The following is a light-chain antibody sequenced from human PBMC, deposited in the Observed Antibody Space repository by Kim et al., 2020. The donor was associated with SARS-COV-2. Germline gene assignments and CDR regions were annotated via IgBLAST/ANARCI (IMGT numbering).Light chain of an antibody. CDR2: DVS. CDR3: SSYTSSSTPWV. V-gene: IGLV2-14*01. Sequence: QSVLTQPASVSGSPGQSITISCTGTSSDVGGYNYVSWYQQHPGEAPKLMIYDVSKRPSGVSNRFSGSKSGNTASLTISGLQAEDEADYYCSSYTSSSTPWVFGTGTKVTVL. CDR1: SSDVGGYNY. J-gene: IGLJ1*01.